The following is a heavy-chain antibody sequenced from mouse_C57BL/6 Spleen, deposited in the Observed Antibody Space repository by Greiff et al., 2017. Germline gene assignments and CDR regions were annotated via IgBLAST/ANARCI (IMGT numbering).Heavy chain of an antibody. CDR3: ARMGGYGYYFDY. V-gene: IGHV1-52*01. CDR1: GYTFTSYW. J-gene: IGHJ2*01. D-gene: IGHD1-2*01. Sequence: VQLQQPGAELVRPGSSVKLSCKASGYTFTSYWMHWVKQRPIQGLEWIGNIDPSDSETHYNQKFKDKATLTVDKSSSTAYMQLSSLTSEDSAVYYCARMGGYGYYFDYWGQGTTLTVSS. CDR2: IDPSDSET.